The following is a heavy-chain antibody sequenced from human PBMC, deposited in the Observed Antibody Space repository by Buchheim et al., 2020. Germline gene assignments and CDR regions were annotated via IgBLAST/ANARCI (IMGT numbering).Heavy chain of an antibody. D-gene: IGHD3-10*01. Sequence: EVQLLESGGGLVQPGGSLRLSCTASGFTFTTYAMSWVRHTPGKGLEWISVISPSGDNTYYADSVKGRFTISRDNSRSTIYLQMNSLRAEDTAVYYCAKVSGLLWFGESNDYWGQGT. V-gene: IGHV3-23*01. J-gene: IGHJ4*02. CDR3: AKVSGLLWFGESNDY. CDR2: ISPSGDNT. CDR1: GFTFTTYA.